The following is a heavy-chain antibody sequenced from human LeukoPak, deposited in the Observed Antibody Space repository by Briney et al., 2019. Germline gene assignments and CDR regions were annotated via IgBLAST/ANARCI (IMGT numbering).Heavy chain of an antibody. D-gene: IGHD3-9*01. J-gene: IGHJ5*02. CDR3: ARYILTGYYTDDGYNWFDP. CDR1: GGTFSSYA. CDR2: IIPIFGTA. Sequence: ASVKVSCKASGGTFSSYAISWVRQAPGQGLEWMGGIIPIFGTANYAQKFQDRVTITADESTSTAYMELSSLRSEDTAVYYCARYILTGYYTDDGYNWFDPWGQGTLVTVSS. V-gene: IGHV1-69*13.